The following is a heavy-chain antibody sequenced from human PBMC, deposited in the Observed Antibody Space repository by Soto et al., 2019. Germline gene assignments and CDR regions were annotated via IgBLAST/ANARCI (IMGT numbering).Heavy chain of an antibody. Sequence: GGSLRLSCAASGFTVSSNYMSWVRQSPGKGLEWVSVIYSGGSTYYADSVKGRFTISRDNSKNTLYLQMNSLRAEDTAVYYCARDQLAPTYYYYGMDVWGQGTTVTVSS. V-gene: IGHV3-53*01. CDR1: GFTVSSNY. CDR3: ARDQLAPTYYYYGMDV. J-gene: IGHJ6*02. CDR2: IYSGGST.